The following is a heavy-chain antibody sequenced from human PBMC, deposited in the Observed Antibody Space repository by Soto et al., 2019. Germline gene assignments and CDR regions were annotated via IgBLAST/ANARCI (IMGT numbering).Heavy chain of an antibody. Sequence: QVQLVQSGPEVKKPGASVKVSCEASGYTFTTSGISWVRQAPGQGLEWMGWISTYNGDTNSAQKFQGRVTMTADTPAGTVYTELMSLKSADTAGCYCVRPGSWPYYLAGLAVWGPGTTVTVSS. CDR1: GYTFTTSG. CDR2: ISTYNGDT. J-gene: IGHJ6*02. D-gene: IGHD1-26*01. CDR3: VRPGSWPYYLAGLAV. V-gene: IGHV1-18*01.